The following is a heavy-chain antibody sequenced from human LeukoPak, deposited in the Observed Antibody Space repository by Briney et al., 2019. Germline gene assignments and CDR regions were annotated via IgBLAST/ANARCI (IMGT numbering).Heavy chain of an antibody. Sequence: QPGGSLRLSCAASGFTLSSYAMHWVRQAPGKGLEGVAVISYDGSNKYYADSVEGRFTISRDNSKNTLYLQMNSLRAEDTAVYYCARSHGDYGYFDYWGQGTLVTVSS. CDR3: ARSHGDYGYFDY. J-gene: IGHJ4*02. V-gene: IGHV3-30*04. CDR2: ISYDGSNK. D-gene: IGHD4-17*01. CDR1: GFTLSSYA.